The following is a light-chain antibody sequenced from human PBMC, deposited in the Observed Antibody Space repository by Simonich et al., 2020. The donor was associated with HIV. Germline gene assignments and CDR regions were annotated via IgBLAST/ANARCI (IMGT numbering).Light chain of an antibody. Sequence: QSALTQPRSVSGSPGQSVTISCPGTSSDVGAYNYVPWNQQHPGKAPKLMISDVTKRPSGVPDRFSGSKSGNTASLTISGLQAEDEADYYCCSFAGAYTWVFGGGTKLTVL. J-gene: IGLJ3*02. CDR3: CSFAGAYTWV. CDR2: DVT. V-gene: IGLV2-11*02. CDR1: SSDVGAYNY.